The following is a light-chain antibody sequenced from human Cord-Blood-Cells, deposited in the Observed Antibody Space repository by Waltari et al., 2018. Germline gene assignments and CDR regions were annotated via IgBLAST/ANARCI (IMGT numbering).Light chain of an antibody. CDR3: QQRSNWLT. Sequence: EIVLTQSPATLSLSPGERASLSCRASQSVSSYLAWYQQKHGQAPRLLIYDASNRATGIPARFSGSWSGTDFTLTISSLEPEDFAVYYCQQRSNWLTFGGGTKVEIK. V-gene: IGKV3-11*01. CDR1: QSVSSY. CDR2: DAS. J-gene: IGKJ4*01.